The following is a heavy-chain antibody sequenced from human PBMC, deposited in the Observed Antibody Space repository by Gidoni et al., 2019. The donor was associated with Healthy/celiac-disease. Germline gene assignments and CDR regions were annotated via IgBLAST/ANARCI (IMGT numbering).Heavy chain of an antibody. CDR2: ISYYGSNK. CDR1: GFTFSSYA. Sequence: QVQLVESGGGVVQPGRSLRLPCAASGFTFSSYAMHWVRQAPGKGLEWVAVISYYGSNKYYADSVKGRFTISRDNSKNTLYLQMNSLRAEDTAVYYCARVEYYGDYGVGAFDIWGQGTMVTVSS. D-gene: IGHD4-17*01. CDR3: ARVEYYGDYGVGAFDI. V-gene: IGHV3-30-3*01. J-gene: IGHJ3*02.